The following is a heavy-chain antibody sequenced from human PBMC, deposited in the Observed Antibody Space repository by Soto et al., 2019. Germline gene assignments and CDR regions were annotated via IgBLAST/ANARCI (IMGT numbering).Heavy chain of an antibody. J-gene: IGHJ6*02. D-gene: IGHD3-3*01. Sequence: ASVKVSCKASGYSFTTYGIFWVRQAPGQGLEWMGWISPYNGKTNYAQNLQGRVSMTTDTSTTTAYMELRSLRSDDTAVYYCAVSLYGVVLHYYYRMDVWGPGTSVTVSS. CDR1: GYSFTTYG. V-gene: IGHV1-18*01. CDR2: ISPYNGKT. CDR3: AVSLYGVVLHYYYRMDV.